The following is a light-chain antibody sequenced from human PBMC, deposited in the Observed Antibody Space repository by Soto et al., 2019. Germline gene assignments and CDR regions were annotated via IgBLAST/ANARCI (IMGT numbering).Light chain of an antibody. CDR2: SSY. CDR3: AVWDGSLNAVV. Sequence: QSVLTQPPSASGTPGQRVTISCSGSSSNIGRNAVNWYQQLPGAAPTLLIYSSYQRPSGVPDRFSGSKSGTSGSLAIRGLQSEDEAGYYCAVWDGSLNAVVFGGGTKLTVL. CDR1: SSNIGRNA. V-gene: IGLV1-44*01. J-gene: IGLJ2*01.